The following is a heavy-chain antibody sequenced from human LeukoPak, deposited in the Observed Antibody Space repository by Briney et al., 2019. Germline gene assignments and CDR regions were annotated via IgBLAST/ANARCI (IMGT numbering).Heavy chain of an antibody. D-gene: IGHD5-12*01. CDR2: INNSGGST. V-gene: IGHV3-23*01. J-gene: IGHJ5*02. CDR1: GFSFSSYA. Sequence: GGSLRLSCAASGFSFSSYAMNWVRQAPGKGLAWVSGINNSGGSTYYADSVKGRFTISRDNSKNTLYLQMNSLRAEDTAVYYCAKPPGLRRLDPWGQGTLVTVSS. CDR3: AKPPGLRRLDP.